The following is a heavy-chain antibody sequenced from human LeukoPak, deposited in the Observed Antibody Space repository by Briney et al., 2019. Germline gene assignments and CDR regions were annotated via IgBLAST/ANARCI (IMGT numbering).Heavy chain of an antibody. CDR3: AKRADSAWYYLDY. J-gene: IGHJ4*02. Sequence: GGSLRLSCAASGFTFSSHAMHWVRQAPGKGLEWVAVIFYDGSDKYNADSVKGRFTISRDNSKNTLYLQMNSLRAEDTAVYYCAKRADSAWYYLDYWGQGTLVTVSS. CDR2: IFYDGSDK. CDR1: GFTFSSHA. V-gene: IGHV3-30*18. D-gene: IGHD6-19*01.